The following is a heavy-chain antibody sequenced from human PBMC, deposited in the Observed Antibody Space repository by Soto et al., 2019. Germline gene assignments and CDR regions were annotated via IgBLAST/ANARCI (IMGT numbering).Heavy chain of an antibody. Sequence: GGSLRLSCAASGFTFSDAWINWVRQAPGKGLEWVGRIKSKTDGGTTDFAAPVKGRFAISRDDSRDMVYMQMYSLKTDDTAVYYCTTDSLFTGQLVRMDNWGHGTXVTVSS. D-gene: IGHD3-9*01. CDR1: GFTFSDAW. CDR3: TTDSLFTGQLVRMDN. V-gene: IGHV3-15*07. CDR2: IKSKTDGGTT. J-gene: IGHJ4*01.